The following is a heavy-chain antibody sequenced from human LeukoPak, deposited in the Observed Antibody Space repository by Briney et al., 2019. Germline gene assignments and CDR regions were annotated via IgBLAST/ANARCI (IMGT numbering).Heavy chain of an antibody. CDR3: ASASSHRIAAGGDY. Sequence: GGSLRLCCAASGFTFTNYWMHWVRQGQGKGLVWVSRISNDGSSRHYADSVKGRFTISRDNSKNMMYLQMNSLRAEDTAVYYCASASSHRIAAGGDYWGHGTLVTVSS. D-gene: IGHD6-13*01. CDR2: ISNDGSSR. CDR1: GFTFTNYW. J-gene: IGHJ4*01. V-gene: IGHV3-74*01.